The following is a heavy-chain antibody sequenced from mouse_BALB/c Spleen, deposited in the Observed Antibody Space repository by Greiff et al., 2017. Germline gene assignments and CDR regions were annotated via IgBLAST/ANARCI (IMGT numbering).Heavy chain of an antibody. CDR1: RFTFSDYY. D-gene: IGHD1-1*01. CDR2: ISDGGSYT. CDR3: ARGNGSRYYFDY. Sequence: EVKLVESGGGLVKPGGSLKLSCAASRFTFSDYYMYWVRQTPEKRLEWVATISDGGSYTYYPDSVKGRFTISRDNAKNNLYLQMSSLKSEDTAMYYCARGNGSRYYFDYWGQGTTLTVSS. V-gene: IGHV5-4*02. J-gene: IGHJ2*01.